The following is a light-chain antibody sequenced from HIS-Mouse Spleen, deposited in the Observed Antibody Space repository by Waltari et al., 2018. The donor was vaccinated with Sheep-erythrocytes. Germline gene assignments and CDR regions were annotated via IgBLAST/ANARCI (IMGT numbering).Light chain of an antibody. Sequence: QSALTQPASVSGSPGRSIPIPCTGTSSDVGGYNLVPRYQQHPGKAPKLMIYEGSKRPSGVSNRFSGSKSGNTASLTISGLQAEDEADYYCCSYAGSSTPWVFGGGTKLTVL. CDR3: CSYAGSSTPWV. J-gene: IGLJ3*02. CDR2: EGS. CDR1: SSDVGGYNL. V-gene: IGLV2-23*01.